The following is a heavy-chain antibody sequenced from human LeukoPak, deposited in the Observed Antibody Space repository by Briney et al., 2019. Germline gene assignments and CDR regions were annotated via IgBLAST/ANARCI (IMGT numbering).Heavy chain of an antibody. CDR3: ARDLAAGTDYYYYMDV. V-gene: IGHV3-20*01. D-gene: IGHD6-13*01. CDR2: INWNGGST. Sequence: PGGSLRLSCAASGFTFDDYGMSWVRQAPGKGLEWVSGINWNGGSTGYADSVKGRFTISRDNAKNSLYLQMNNLRAEDTALYHCARDLAAGTDYYYYMDVWGKGTTVTVSS. CDR1: GFTFDDYG. J-gene: IGHJ6*03.